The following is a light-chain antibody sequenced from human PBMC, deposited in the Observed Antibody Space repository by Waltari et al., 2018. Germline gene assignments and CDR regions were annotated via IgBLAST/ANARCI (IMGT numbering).Light chain of an antibody. CDR2: GAS. Sequence: EVVMTQSPATLSVSPGERVTLSCRASQSVSRFVAWYQQKPGQAPRLLIPGASTRATGIAARFSGSGSGTEFTLTISSLQSEDFAIYYCQQYNDWPPLTFGGGTKLEIK. CDR1: QSVSRF. V-gene: IGKV3-15*01. CDR3: QQYNDWPPLT. J-gene: IGKJ4*01.